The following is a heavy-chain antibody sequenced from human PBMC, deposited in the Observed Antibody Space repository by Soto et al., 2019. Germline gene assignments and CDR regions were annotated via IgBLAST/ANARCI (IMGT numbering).Heavy chain of an antibody. Sequence: GGSLRLSCAASGFTFSSYAMSWVRQAPGKGLEWVSAISGSGGSTYYADSVKGRFTISRDNSKNTLYLQMNSLRAEDTAVYYCAKGEIPSLMTPTCNFDYWGQGTLVTVSS. J-gene: IGHJ4*02. CDR3: AKGEIPSLMTPTCNFDY. CDR1: GFTFSSYA. CDR2: ISGSGGST. V-gene: IGHV3-23*01. D-gene: IGHD2-8*01.